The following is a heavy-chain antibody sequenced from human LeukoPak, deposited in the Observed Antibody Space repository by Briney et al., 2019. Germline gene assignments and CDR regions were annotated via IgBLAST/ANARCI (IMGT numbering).Heavy chain of an antibody. V-gene: IGHV3-23*01. D-gene: IGHD3-22*01. CDR2: ICGSGGST. CDR3: AKNPPKYYYDSSGYKKGDY. Sequence: GGSLRLSCAASGLTFSSYGMSWVPEAPGKGLEWVSAICGSGGSTYYADSVKGRFTISRDNSKNTLYLQMNSLRAEDTAVYYCAKNPPKYYYDSSGYKKGDYWGQGTLVTVSS. J-gene: IGHJ4*02. CDR1: GLTFSSYG.